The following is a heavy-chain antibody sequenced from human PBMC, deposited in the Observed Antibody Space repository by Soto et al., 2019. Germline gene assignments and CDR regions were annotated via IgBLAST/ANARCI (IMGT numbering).Heavy chain of an antibody. CDR3: AKGLEMATITAPNDAFDI. V-gene: IGHV3-23*01. D-gene: IGHD5-12*01. CDR1: GFTFSSYA. Sequence: GGSLRLSCAASGFTFSSYAMSWVRQAPGKGLEWVSAISGSGGSTYYADSVKGRFTISRDNSKNTLYLQMNSLRAEDTAVYYCAKGLEMATITAPNDAFDIWGQGTMVTVSS. CDR2: ISGSGGST. J-gene: IGHJ3*02.